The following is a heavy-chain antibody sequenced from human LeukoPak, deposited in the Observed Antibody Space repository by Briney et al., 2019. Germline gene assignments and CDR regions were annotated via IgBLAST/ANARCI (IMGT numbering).Heavy chain of an antibody. CDR1: GYTFTGYY. Sequence: ASVKVSCKASGYTFTGYYIHWVRQAPGQGLEWMGWINPNSGGTNYAQKFQGRVTMTRDTSTTYMELSRLTSDDTAVYYCARADSGYEAFDYWGQGALVTVSS. CDR2: INPNSGGT. D-gene: IGHD5-12*01. CDR3: ARADSGYEAFDY. V-gene: IGHV1-2*02. J-gene: IGHJ4*02.